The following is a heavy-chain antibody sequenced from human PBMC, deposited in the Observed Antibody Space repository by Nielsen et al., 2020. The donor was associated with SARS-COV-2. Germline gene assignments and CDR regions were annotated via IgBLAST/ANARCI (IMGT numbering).Heavy chain of an antibody. V-gene: IGHV3-9*01. CDR3: ARVGATGFFDY. CDR2: ISWNSGSI. D-gene: IGHD1-26*01. J-gene: IGHJ4*02. Sequence: SLKISCAASGFTFDDYAMHWVRQAPGKGLEWVSGISWNSGSIGYADSVKGRFTISRDNSKNSLYLQMNSLRTEDTALYYCARVGATGFFDYWGQGTLVTVSS. CDR1: GFTFDDYA.